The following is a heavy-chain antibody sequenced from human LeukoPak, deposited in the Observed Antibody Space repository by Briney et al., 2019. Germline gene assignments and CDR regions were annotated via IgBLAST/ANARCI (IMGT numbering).Heavy chain of an antibody. CDR1: GGSISTTNYY. D-gene: IGHD3-10*01. J-gene: IGHJ5*02. CDR2: IYYSGST. CDR3: ARVGVAILWFGGTFDP. V-gene: IGHV4-39*07. Sequence: SETLSLTCTVSGGSISTTNYYWGWIRQPPGKGLEWIGSIYYSGSTYYNPSLKSRVTMSVDTSKNQFSLKVSSVTAADTAVYYCARVGVAILWFGGTFDPWGQGTLVTVSS.